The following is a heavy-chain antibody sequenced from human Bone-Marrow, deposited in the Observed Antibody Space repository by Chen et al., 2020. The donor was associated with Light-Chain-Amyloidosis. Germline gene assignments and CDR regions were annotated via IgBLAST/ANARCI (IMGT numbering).Heavy chain of an antibody. V-gene: IGHV3-30-3*01. Sequence: QVQLVESGGGVVQPGRSLRLSCAASGFTFSSYAMHWVRQAPGQGLEWVAVISYDGSNKYYADSVNGRFTISRDNSKNTLYLQMNSLRAEDTAVYYCARDKPFGSGYSYYYYYMDVWGKGTTVTVSS. J-gene: IGHJ6*03. D-gene: IGHD3-3*02. CDR1: GFTFSSYA. CDR3: ARDKPFGSGYSYYYYYMDV. CDR2: ISYDGSNK.